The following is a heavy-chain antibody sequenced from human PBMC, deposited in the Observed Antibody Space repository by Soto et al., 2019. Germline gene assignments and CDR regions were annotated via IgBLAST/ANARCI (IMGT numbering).Heavy chain of an antibody. Sequence: GGSLRLSCAASGFTFSSYAMHWVRQAPGKGLEWVAVISYDGSNKYYADSVKGRFTISRDNSKNTLYLQMNSLRAEDTAVYYCARDWSSTVTMVGFYFDYWGQGTLVTVSS. D-gene: IGHD4-17*01. CDR2: ISYDGSNK. CDR1: GFTFSSYA. CDR3: ARDWSSTVTMVGFYFDY. J-gene: IGHJ4*02. V-gene: IGHV3-30-3*01.